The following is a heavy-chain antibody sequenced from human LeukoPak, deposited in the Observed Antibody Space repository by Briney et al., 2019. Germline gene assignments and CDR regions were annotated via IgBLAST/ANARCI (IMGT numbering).Heavy chain of an antibody. J-gene: IGHJ6*03. CDR3: ARHIMVRGVDYYYYMDV. CDR1: GYTFTSYW. Sequence: GESLKISCEGSGYTFTSYWIAWVRQMPGKGLEWMGIIYPGDSDTRYSPSFQGQVTISADKSISTAYLQWSSLKASDTAMYYCARHIMVRGVDYYYYMDVWGKGTTVTISS. V-gene: IGHV5-51*01. D-gene: IGHD3-10*01. CDR2: IYPGDSDT.